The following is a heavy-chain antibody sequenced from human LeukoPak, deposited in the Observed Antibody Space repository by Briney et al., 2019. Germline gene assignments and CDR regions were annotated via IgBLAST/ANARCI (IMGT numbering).Heavy chain of an antibody. D-gene: IGHD1-1*01. CDR1: GFTFRSIA. J-gene: IGHJ4*02. CDR2: IRSNGDTT. Sequence: GGSLRLSCAASGFTFRSIAMTWVREAPGKGQEWVSSIRSNGDTTYNADSVKGRFTISRDNSKNTLYLQMNRLRVEDTAIYYCAKGQELDDGVFDSWGQGTLVTVSS. CDR3: AKGQELDDGVFDS. V-gene: IGHV3-23*01.